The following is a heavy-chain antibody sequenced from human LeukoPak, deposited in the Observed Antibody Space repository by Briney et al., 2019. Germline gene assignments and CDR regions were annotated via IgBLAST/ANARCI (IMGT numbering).Heavy chain of an antibody. Sequence: ASVKVSCKASGYTFTSYYMHWVRQAPGQGLEWMGIINPSGGSTSYAQKFQGRVTMTRDTSTSTGYMELSSLRSEDTAVYYCARVFDPDTAMGLDYYYYGMDVWGQGTTVTVSS. CDR1: GYTFTSYY. D-gene: IGHD5-18*01. J-gene: IGHJ6*02. CDR3: ARVFDPDTAMGLDYYYYGMDV. V-gene: IGHV1-46*01. CDR2: INPSGGST.